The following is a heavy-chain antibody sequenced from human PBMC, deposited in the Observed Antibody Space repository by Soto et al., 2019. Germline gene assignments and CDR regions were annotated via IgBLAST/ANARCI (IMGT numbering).Heavy chain of an antibody. Sequence: LSETLSLTCTVSGGSFKSGSYSWSWIRQPPGKGLEWIGYVYHTGRTSYNPSLKSRVSISMDTSKNQFSLNLDSVTAADTAVYFCARDFAYFDYWGQGTLVTVSS. CDR3: ARDFAYFDY. CDR1: GGSFKSGSYS. J-gene: IGHJ4*02. V-gene: IGHV4-61*01. CDR2: VYHTGRT. D-gene: IGHD3-3*01.